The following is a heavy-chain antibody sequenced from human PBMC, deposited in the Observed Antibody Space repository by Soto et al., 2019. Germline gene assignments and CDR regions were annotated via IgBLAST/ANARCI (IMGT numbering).Heavy chain of an antibody. V-gene: IGHV3-21*01. J-gene: IGHJ5*02. Sequence: PGGSLRLSCAASGFTFSSYAMSWVRQAPGKGLEWVSAISSNSAYIYYTDALRGRFTIPRDNAKNSLHLQMNSLRAEDTAVYYCTRDASRDSSARGWFDPWGPGTLVTVSS. CDR1: GFTFSSYA. CDR2: ISSNSAYI. CDR3: TRDASRDSSARGWFDP. D-gene: IGHD6-13*01.